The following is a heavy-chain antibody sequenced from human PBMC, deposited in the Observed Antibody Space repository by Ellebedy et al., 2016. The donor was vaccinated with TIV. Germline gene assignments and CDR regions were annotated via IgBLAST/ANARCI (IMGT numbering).Heavy chain of an antibody. V-gene: IGHV3-66*01. J-gene: IGHJ5*02. D-gene: IGHD4-17*01. CDR3: ARDPRGGGDYGENWFDP. CDR2: IYKDGGT. CDR1: GFIVSDYF. Sequence: GESLKISCAASGFIVSDYFMNWVRQAPGKGLEWVSVIYKDGGTNYTDSVEGRFIISRDTSKNALYLQMNNLRAEDTAVYYCARDPRGGGDYGENWFDPWGQGTLVTVSS.